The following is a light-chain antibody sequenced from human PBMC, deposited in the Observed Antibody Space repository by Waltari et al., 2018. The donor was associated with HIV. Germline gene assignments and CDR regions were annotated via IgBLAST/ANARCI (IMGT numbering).Light chain of an antibody. Sequence: QSVLTQPPSVSAAPGQKVTISCSGSSSNLGNNYVYWYQQLPGTAPKLLIYDNNKRPSGIPDRFSGSKSGTSATLGITGLQTGDEADYYCGTWDSSLSAGGVFGGGTKLTVL. V-gene: IGLV1-51*01. CDR1: SSNLGNNY. CDR2: DNN. CDR3: GTWDSSLSAGGV. J-gene: IGLJ3*02.